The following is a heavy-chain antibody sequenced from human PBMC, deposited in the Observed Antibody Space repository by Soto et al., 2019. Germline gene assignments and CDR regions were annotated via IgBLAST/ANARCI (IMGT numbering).Heavy chain of an antibody. CDR3: ARHLPGVGLDDFWSGNYYYYMDV. CDR2: IYYSGST. V-gene: IGHV4-59*08. D-gene: IGHD3-3*01. Sequence: SETLSLTCTVSGGSISSYYWSWIRQPPGKGLEWIGYIYYSGSTNYNPSLKSRVTISVDTSKNQFSLKLSSVTAADTAVYYCARHLPGVGLDDFWSGNYYYYMDVWGKGTTVTVSS. J-gene: IGHJ6*03. CDR1: GGSISSYY.